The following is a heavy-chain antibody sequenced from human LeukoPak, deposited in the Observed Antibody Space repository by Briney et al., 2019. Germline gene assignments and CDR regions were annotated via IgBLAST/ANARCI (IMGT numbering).Heavy chain of an antibody. V-gene: IGHV4-59*01. CDR3: ARGYSIAAAGFSDY. J-gene: IGHJ4*02. CDR1: GGSISSYY. CDR2: IYYTGST. Sequence: SETLSLTCTVSGGSISSYYWNWIRQPPGKGLEWIGYIYYTGSTNYNPSLKSRVTISVDTSKNQFSLKLSSVTAADTAVYYCARGYSIAAAGFSDYWGQGTLVTVSS. D-gene: IGHD6-13*01.